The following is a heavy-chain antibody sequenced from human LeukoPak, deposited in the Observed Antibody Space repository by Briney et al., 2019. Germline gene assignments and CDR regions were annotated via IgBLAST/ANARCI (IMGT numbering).Heavy chain of an antibody. CDR1: GGSISSSSYY. J-gene: IGHJ4*02. CDR2: IYYSGST. Sequence: PSETLSLTCTVSGGSISSSSYYSGWIRQPPGKGLEWIGSIYYSGSTYYNPSLKSRVTISLDTSKNQFSLKLSSVTAADTAVYYCARDERGYDTHGEEFDSWGQGTLVTVSS. CDR3: ARDERGYDTHGEEFDS. D-gene: IGHD3-22*01. V-gene: IGHV4-39*07.